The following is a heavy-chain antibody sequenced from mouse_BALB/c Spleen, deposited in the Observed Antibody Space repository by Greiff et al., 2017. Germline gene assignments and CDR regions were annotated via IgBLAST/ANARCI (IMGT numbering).Heavy chain of an antibody. V-gene: IGHV1S81*02. CDR2: INPSNGGT. CDR1: GYTFTSYY. CDR3: TRMNDYDYEAWFAY. D-gene: IGHD2-4*01. J-gene: IGHJ3*01. Sequence: QVQLQQSGAELVKPGASVKLSCKASGYTFTSYYMYWVKQRPGQGLEWIGGINPSNGGTNFNEKFKSKATLTVDKSSSTAYMQLSSLTSEDSAVYYCTRMNDYDYEAWFAYWGQGTLVTVSA.